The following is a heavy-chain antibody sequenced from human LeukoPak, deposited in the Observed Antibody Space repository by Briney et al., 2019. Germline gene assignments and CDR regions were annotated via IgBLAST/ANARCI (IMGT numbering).Heavy chain of an antibody. J-gene: IGHJ5*02. Sequence: ASVKVSCKASGGTFSSYAISWVRQAPGQRLEWMGRIIPILGIANYAQKFQGRVTITADKSTSTAYMELSSLRSEDTAVYYCARVSGNNIVAAFDPWGQGTLVTVSS. V-gene: IGHV1-69*04. D-gene: IGHD2-15*01. CDR1: GGTFSSYA. CDR2: IIPILGIA. CDR3: ARVSGNNIVAAFDP.